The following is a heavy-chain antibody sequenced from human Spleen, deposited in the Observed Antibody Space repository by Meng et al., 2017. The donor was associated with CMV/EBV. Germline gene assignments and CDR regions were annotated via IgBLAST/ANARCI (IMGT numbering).Heavy chain of an antibody. J-gene: IGHJ6*02. CDR3: VRDLRDGAWDQLPLYGMDV. CDR2: ISSGSENT. D-gene: IGHD2-2*01. CDR1: GFTFSSYE. Sequence: GESLKISCAASGFTFSSYEMNWVRQAPGRGLEWVSSISSGSENTHYKDSVKGRFTISRDNSINSPFVQMNSLRAEDTAVYYCVRDLRDGAWDQLPLYGMDVWGRGTTVTVSS. V-gene: IGHV3-21*01.